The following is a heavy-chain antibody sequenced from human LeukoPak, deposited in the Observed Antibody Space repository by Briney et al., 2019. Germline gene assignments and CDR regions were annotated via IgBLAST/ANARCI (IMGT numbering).Heavy chain of an antibody. Sequence: GASVKVSCKASGGTFSSYAISWVRQAPGQGLEWMGGIIPIFGTANYAQKFQGRVTITADESTSTAYMELSSLRSEDTAVYYCATAPAPGYYDSSGYADAFDIWGQGTMVTVSS. CDR3: ATAPAPGYYDSSGYADAFDI. CDR2: IIPIFGTA. CDR1: GGTFSSYA. J-gene: IGHJ3*02. V-gene: IGHV1-69*13. D-gene: IGHD3-22*01.